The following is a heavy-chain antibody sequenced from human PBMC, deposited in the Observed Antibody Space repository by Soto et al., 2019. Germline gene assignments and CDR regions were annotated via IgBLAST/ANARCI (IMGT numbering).Heavy chain of an antibody. V-gene: IGHV3-74*01. D-gene: IGHD3-10*01. CDR1: GFTFSSYW. J-gene: IGHJ6*02. CDR3: ASDLSGRADV. Sequence: GGSLRLSCAASGFTFSSYWMHWVRQAPGKGLVWVSRMNEDGGTADYADSVKGRFTISRDNAKNTLYLQMNSLRVEDTAVYYCASDLSGRADVWGQGTTVTVSS. CDR2: MNEDGGTA.